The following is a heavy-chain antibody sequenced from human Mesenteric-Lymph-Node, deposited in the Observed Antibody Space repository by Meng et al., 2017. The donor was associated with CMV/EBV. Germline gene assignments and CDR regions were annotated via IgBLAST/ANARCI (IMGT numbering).Heavy chain of an antibody. J-gene: IGHJ4*02. D-gene: IGHD5-12*01. CDR1: GGSISGAGYY. CDR3: ARGGYSGYAR. Sequence: TCTVSGGSISGAGYYCSWIRQHPGKGLEWIGYIYYSGTASYNPSLKSRVTMSVDTSKNQFSLKLTSVTAADTAVYYCARGGYSGYARWGQGTLVTVSS. CDR2: IYYSGTA. V-gene: IGHV4-31*03.